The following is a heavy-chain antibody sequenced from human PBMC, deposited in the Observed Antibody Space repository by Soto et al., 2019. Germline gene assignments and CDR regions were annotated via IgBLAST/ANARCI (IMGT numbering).Heavy chain of an antibody. CDR3: VRMASSGKLNWFDP. Sequence: GASVKVSCKAFESTFMNYAISWVRQATGQGREWMGWMNPNSGNTGYALKFQGKVSMTRNTSIYTVYLELSSLASDDTAVYYCVRMASSGKLNWFDPWGQGTLVTVSS. CDR2: MNPNSGNT. D-gene: IGHD1-1*01. J-gene: IGHJ5*02. V-gene: IGHV1-8*01. CDR1: ESTFMNYA.